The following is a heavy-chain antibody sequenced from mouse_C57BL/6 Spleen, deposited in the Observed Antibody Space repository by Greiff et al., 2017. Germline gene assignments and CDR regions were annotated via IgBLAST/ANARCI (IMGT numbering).Heavy chain of an antibody. Sequence: EVKLMESGGGLVKPGGSLKLSCAASGFTFSDYGMHWVRQAPEKGLEWVAYISSGSSTIYYADTVKGRFTISRDNAKSTLFLQMTSLRSEDTAMYYCARKEGVHYCDYWGQGTTLTVSS. CDR1: GFTFSDYG. J-gene: IGHJ2*01. V-gene: IGHV5-17*01. CDR3: ARKEGVHYCDY. CDR2: ISSGSSTI.